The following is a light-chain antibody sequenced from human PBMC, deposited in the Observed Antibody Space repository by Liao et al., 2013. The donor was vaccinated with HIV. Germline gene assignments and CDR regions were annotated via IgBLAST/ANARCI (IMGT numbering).Light chain of an antibody. J-gene: IGLJ1*01. Sequence: SYELTQSPSVSVSPGQTASISCSGDKLGDKRASWYQQKPGQSPVLVIYQHTKRPSGIPERFSGSSSGTTVTLTISGVQAEDEADYYCQSGDSSGTYVFGTGTKVTVL. CDR1: KLGDKR. CDR2: QHT. V-gene: IGLV3-25*03. CDR3: QSGDSSGTYV.